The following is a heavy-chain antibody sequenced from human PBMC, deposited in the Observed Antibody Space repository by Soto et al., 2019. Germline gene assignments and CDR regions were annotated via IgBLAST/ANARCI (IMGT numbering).Heavy chain of an antibody. CDR2: IWYDGSNK. CDR3: ARKTSNWFDP. J-gene: IGHJ5*02. Sequence: QVQLVESGGGVVQPGRSLRLSCAASRFTFSSYDMHWVRQAPAEGLEWVALIWYDGSNKYYADSVKGRFTISRDNSKNMLYLQMNSLRAEDTAVYYCARKTSNWFDPWGQGTLVTVS. CDR1: RFTFSSYD. V-gene: IGHV3-33*01.